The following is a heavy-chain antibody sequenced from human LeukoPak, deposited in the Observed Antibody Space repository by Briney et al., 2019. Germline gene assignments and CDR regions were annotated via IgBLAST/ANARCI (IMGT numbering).Heavy chain of an antibody. J-gene: IGHJ4*02. V-gene: IGHV3-23*01. Sequence: PGGSLRLSCAASGFTFSSYAMTWVRQAPGKGLEWVSGISCSGGTTYYADSVKGRFTISRDTSKNTLYLQMNSLRAEDTALYYCAKDHDYSSRPYYFDYWGQGTLVTVSS. CDR1: GFTFSSYA. CDR3: AKDHDYSSRPYYFDY. D-gene: IGHD6-19*01. CDR2: ISCSGGTT.